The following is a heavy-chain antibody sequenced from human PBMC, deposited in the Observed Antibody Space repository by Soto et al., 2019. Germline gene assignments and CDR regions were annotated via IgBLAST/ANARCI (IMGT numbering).Heavy chain of an antibody. CDR3: ARDRGSIAARSDAFDI. Sequence: QVQLVQSGAEVKKPGASVKVSCKASGYTFTGYYMHWVRQAPGQGLEWMGWINPNSGGTNDAQKFQGWVTMTRDTSISTAYMELSRLRSDDTAVYYCARDRGSIAARSDAFDIWGQGTMVTVSS. J-gene: IGHJ3*02. CDR1: GYTFTGYY. CDR2: INPNSGGT. V-gene: IGHV1-2*04. D-gene: IGHD6-6*01.